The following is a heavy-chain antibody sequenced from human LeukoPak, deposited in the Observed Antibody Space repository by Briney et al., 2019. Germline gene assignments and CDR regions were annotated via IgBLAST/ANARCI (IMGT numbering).Heavy chain of an antibody. J-gene: IGHJ4*02. D-gene: IGHD3-22*01. V-gene: IGHV4-59*08. Sequence: SETLSLTCTVSGASISSYYWSWIRQPPGKGLEWIGYIYYSDNTNYNPSLMSRVSISADSSKNQFSLRLSSVTAADTAVYYCASTEDFFESSGFFFNYWGQGSLVTVSS. CDR1: GASISSYY. CDR2: IYYSDNT. CDR3: ASTEDFFESSGFFFNY.